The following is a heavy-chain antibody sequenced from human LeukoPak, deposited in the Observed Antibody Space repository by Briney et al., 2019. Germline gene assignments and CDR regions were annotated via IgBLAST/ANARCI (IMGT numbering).Heavy chain of an antibody. D-gene: IGHD2-21*02. CDR3: ARDRESCGGDCYSSNDAFDI. CDR2: INWNGGST. Sequence: GGSLRLSCAASGFTFDDYGMRWVRQAPGKGLEWVSDINWNGGSTGYADSVKGRFTISRDNAKNSLYLQMNSLRAKDTALYYCARDRESCGGDCYSSNDAFDIWGQGTMVTVSS. J-gene: IGHJ3*02. CDR1: GFTFDDYG. V-gene: IGHV3-20*04.